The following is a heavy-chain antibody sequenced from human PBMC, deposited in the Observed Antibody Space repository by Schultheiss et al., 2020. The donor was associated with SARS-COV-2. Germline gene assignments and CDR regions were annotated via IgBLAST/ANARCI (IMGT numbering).Heavy chain of an antibody. J-gene: IGHJ5*02. CDR1: GGSFSGYY. V-gene: IGHV4-59*08. Sequence: SETLSLTCAVYGGSFSGYYWSWIRQPPGKGLEWIGCIYYSGSTNYNPSLKSRVTISVDTSKNQFSLKLSSVTAADTAVYYCASSDSSSSRGWFDPWGQGTLVTVSS. CDR3: ASSDSSSSRGWFDP. CDR2: IYYSGST. D-gene: IGHD6-6*01.